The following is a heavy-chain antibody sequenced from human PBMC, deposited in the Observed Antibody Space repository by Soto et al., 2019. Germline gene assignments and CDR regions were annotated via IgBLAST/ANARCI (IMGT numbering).Heavy chain of an antibody. CDR2: IIPLFCTA. Sequence: QVQLVQSGAEVKKPGSSVKVSCKASGGTFSSYAISWVRQAPGQGLEWMGGIIPLFCTANYAQKFQGRVTITADKSTSTAYMELSSLRSEDTAVYYCARVSYYGSGSYYYYYYGMDVWGQGTTVTVSS. J-gene: IGHJ6*02. V-gene: IGHV1-69*06. D-gene: IGHD3-10*01. CDR3: ARVSYYGSGSYYYYYYGMDV. CDR1: GGTFSSYA.